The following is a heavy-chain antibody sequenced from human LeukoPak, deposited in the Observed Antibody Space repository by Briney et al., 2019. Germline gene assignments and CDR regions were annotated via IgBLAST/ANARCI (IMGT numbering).Heavy chain of an antibody. CDR1: GGSISSSSYY. D-gene: IGHD7-27*01. CDR3: ARQQSGAH. CDR2: IYYSGST. V-gene: IGHV4-39*01. J-gene: IGHJ4*02. Sequence: SETLSLTCTVSGGSISSSSYYWGWIRQPPGKGLEWIGSIYYSGSTYYNPSLKSRVTISVDTSKNQLSLKLSSVTAADTAVYYCARQQSGAHWGQGTLVTVSS.